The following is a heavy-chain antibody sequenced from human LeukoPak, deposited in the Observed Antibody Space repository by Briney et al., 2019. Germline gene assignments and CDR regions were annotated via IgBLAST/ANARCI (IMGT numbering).Heavy chain of an antibody. V-gene: IGHV3-7*01. CDR2: INQDGSVK. CDR1: GFTFSNYW. J-gene: IGHJ4*02. Sequence: QSGGSLRLSCAASGFTFSNYWMSWVRQAPGKGLEWVANINQDGSVKYFVDSMKGRFTISRDTSKNSLYLQMNRLRDEDTAVYYCARIGYGSSSFDYWGQGTLVTVSS. CDR3: ARIGYGSSSFDY. D-gene: IGHD6-6*01.